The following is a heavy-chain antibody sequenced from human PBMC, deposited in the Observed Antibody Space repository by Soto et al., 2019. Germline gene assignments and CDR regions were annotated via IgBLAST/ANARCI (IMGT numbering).Heavy chain of an antibody. D-gene: IGHD2-2*01. Sequence: ASVKVSCKASGYTFTSYGISWVRQGPGQGLEWMGWISAYNGNTNYAQKLQGRVTMTTDTSTSTAYMELRSLRSDDTAVYYCARDQVECSSTSCYGGLDAFDIWGQGTMVTVSS. CDR2: ISAYNGNT. CDR3: ARDQVECSSTSCYGGLDAFDI. V-gene: IGHV1-18*01. CDR1: GYTFTSYG. J-gene: IGHJ3*02.